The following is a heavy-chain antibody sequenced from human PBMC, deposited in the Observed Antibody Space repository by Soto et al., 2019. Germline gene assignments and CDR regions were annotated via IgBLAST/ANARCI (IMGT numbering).Heavy chain of an antibody. CDR3: ARSLTWDDTSVPHFDS. V-gene: IGHV1-69*01. Sequence: QVQLMQSGAEVKKPGSSVKVSCKASGATFSRSGFSWVRQAPGQGLEWMGGISPKCGTANYAQKYQGRVTITADDSTNTFYMELSNLKAEDTAVFFCARSLTWDDTSVPHFDSWGQVTLVTVYS. J-gene: IGHJ4*02. D-gene: IGHD1-1*01. CDR1: GATFSRSG. CDR2: ISPKCGTA.